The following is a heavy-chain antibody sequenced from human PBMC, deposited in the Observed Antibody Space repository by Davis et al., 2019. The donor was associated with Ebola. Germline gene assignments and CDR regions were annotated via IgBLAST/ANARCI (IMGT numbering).Heavy chain of an antibody. CDR3: AREIKRAEQGSFFEN. CDR1: GGTFSSYA. Sequence: SVKVSCKASGGTFSSYAISWVRQAPGQGLEWMGGIIPIFGTANYAQKFQGRVTITADKSTSTAYMELSSLRSEDSAVYYCAREIKRAEQGSFFENWGQGTLVTVSS. V-gene: IGHV1-69*06. J-gene: IGHJ4*02. D-gene: IGHD3-16*02. CDR2: IIPIFGTA.